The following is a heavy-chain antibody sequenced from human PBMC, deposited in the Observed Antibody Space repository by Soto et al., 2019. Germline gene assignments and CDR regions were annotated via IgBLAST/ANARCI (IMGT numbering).Heavy chain of an antibody. CDR3: ARHVVGIGFDI. D-gene: IGHD2-21*01. CDR2: IYYSGST. J-gene: IGHJ3*02. V-gene: IGHV4-59*08. Sequence: SETLSLTCTVSGGSISSYYWSWIRQPPGKGLEWIGYIYYSGSTNYNPSLKSRVTISVDTSKNQFSLKLSSVTAADTAVYYCARHVVGIGFDIWGQGTMVTVSS. CDR1: GGSISSYY.